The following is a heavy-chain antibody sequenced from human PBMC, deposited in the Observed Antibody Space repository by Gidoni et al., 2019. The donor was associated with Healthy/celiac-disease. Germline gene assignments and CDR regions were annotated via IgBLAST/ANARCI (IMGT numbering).Heavy chain of an antibody. CDR1: GFTFSRYA. J-gene: IGHJ4*02. V-gene: IGHV3-23*01. Sequence: EVQLLESGGGLVQPGGSLRLSCAASGFTFSRYAMSWVRQAPGKGLEGVSAISGSGGSTYYADSVKGRFTISRDNSKNTLYLQMNSLRAEDTAVYYCAKSPPYCSSTSCGGARGDYWGQGTLVTVSS. CDR2: ISGSGGST. D-gene: IGHD2-2*01. CDR3: AKSPPYCSSTSCGGARGDY.